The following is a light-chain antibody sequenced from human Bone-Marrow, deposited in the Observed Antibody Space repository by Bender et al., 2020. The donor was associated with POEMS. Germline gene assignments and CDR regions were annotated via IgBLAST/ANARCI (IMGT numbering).Light chain of an antibody. Sequence: VLTQPPSVSGAPGQTARIACDGDNIRDKSVNWFQQRPGQAPVLVLYDDNDRPSEIPDRFSGSKSENTATLTIQWVEAGDEADYYCHVWDIISDQGVFGPGTMVTVL. V-gene: IGLV3-21*02. CDR3: HVWDIISDQGV. CDR2: DDN. J-gene: IGLJ1*01. CDR1: NIRDKS.